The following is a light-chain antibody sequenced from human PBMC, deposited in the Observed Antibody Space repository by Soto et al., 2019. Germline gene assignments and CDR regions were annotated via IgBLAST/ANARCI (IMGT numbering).Light chain of an antibody. CDR2: SNN. CDR1: SSNIGSNT. V-gene: IGLV1-44*01. Sequence: QSVLTQPPSASGTPGQRVTISCSGSSSNIGSNTVNWYQQLPGTAPKLLIYSNNQRPSGVPDRFSGSKSGTSASLAISGLQSEDEADYYCAAWDDSLNGPHVVFVVGTKLTVL. CDR3: AAWDDSLNGPHVV. J-gene: IGLJ2*01.